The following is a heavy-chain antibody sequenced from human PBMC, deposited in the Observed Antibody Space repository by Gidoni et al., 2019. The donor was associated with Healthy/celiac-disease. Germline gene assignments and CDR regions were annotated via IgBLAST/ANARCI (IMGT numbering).Heavy chain of an antibody. J-gene: IGHJ4*02. D-gene: IGHD3-22*01. V-gene: IGHV3-30*18. CDR2: ISYDGSNK. CDR1: GFTFRSYG. CDR3: AKSGPYYDSSGYIY. Sequence: QVQLVESGGGVVQPGRSLRLSCAASGFTFRSYGMHWVRQAPGKGLEWVAVISYDGSNKYYADSVKGRFTISRDNSKNTLYLQMNSLRAEDTAVYYCAKSGPYYDSSGYIYWGQGTLVTVSS.